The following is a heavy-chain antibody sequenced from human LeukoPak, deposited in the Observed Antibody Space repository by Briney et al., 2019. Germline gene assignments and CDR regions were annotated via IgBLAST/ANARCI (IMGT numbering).Heavy chain of an antibody. V-gene: IGHV4-4*09. J-gene: IGHJ4*02. D-gene: IGHD3-22*01. CDR1: GGSISSYY. Sequence: SETLSLTCTVSGGSISSYYWSWIRQPPGKGLEWIGYIYTSGSTSYNPSLKSRVTISVDTSKNQFSLKLSSVTAADTAVYYCARSSGYYYSWGQGTLVTVSS. CDR3: ARSSGYYYS. CDR2: IYTSGST.